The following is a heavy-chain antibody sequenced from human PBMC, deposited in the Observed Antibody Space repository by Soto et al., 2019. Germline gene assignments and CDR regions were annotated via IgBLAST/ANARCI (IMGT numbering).Heavy chain of an antibody. J-gene: IGHJ3*02. Sequence: PWGSLRLSCSASVFTFSSYDMHWFRQATGKGLEWVSAIGTAGDTYYPGSVKGRFTISRENAKNSLYLQMNSLRAGDTAVYYCARAQGTRRDSSGYSNDAFDIWGQGTMVTVSS. V-gene: IGHV3-13*01. D-gene: IGHD3-22*01. CDR2: IGTAGDT. CDR1: VFTFSSYD. CDR3: ARAQGTRRDSSGYSNDAFDI.